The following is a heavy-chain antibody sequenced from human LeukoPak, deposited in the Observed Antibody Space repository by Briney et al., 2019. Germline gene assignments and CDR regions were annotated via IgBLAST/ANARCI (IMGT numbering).Heavy chain of an antibody. J-gene: IGHJ4*02. CDR2: INPNTGAT. Sequence: GASVKVSCKASGYTLTGYYLHWVREAPGQGLEWMGWINPNTGATHSAQKCQGRITMTRDTSISTAYMDLSRLRSDDTAVYYCARDRVGSGWPRPYYFEVWGQGTLVTVSS. CDR1: GYTLTGYY. CDR3: ARDRVGSGWPRPYYFEV. D-gene: IGHD6-19*01. V-gene: IGHV1-2*02.